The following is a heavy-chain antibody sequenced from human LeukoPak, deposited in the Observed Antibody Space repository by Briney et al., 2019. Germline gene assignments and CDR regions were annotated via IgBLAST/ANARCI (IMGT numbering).Heavy chain of an antibody. D-gene: IGHD3-16*01. CDR3: AGGVGARGGYYYGMDV. CDR2: ITLSGGST. CDR1: GFTFSSYD. V-gene: IGHV3-23*01. Sequence: GGSLRLSCAASGFTFSSYDMSWVRQAPGKGLEWVSSITLSGGSTFYSDSVKGRFTISRDNSKNTLYLQMNSLRAEDTAVYYCAGGVGARGGYYYGMDVWGQGTTVTVSS. J-gene: IGHJ6*02.